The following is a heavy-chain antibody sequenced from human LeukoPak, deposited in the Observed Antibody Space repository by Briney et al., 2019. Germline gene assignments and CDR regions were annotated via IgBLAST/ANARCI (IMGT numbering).Heavy chain of an antibody. CDR2: INPNSGGT. D-gene: IGHD3-3*01. V-gene: IGHV1-2*02. Sequence: VASVKVSCKASGYTFTGYYMHWVRQPPRQGLEWMGWINPNSGGTNYAQKFQGRVTMTRDTSISTAYMELSRLRSDDTAVYYCARGQFVENFDYWGQGTLVTVSS. CDR1: GYTFTGYY. J-gene: IGHJ4*02. CDR3: ARGQFVENFDY.